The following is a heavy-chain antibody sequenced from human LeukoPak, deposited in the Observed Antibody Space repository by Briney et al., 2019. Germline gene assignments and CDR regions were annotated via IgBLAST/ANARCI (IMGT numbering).Heavy chain of an antibody. CDR1: GGSITGYY. J-gene: IGHJ3*01. V-gene: IGHV4-59*01. D-gene: IGHD4-11*01. CDR3: AREQYLAYDVFGF. Sequence: PETLSLTCTVSGGSITGYYWSWIRQPPGRGLEWIGYVHFSGTTSFNPSLKGRVTISVDTSKNQFSLRLSSVTAADTAVYYCAREQYLAYDVFGFWGQGTMVTVSS. CDR2: VHFSGTT.